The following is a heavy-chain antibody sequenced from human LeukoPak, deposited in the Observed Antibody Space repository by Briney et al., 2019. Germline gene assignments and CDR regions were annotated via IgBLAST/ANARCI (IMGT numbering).Heavy chain of an antibody. CDR2: INPNSGGT. J-gene: IGHJ6*02. CDR3: ARGYDPPPYYYYYGMDV. Sequence: ASVKVSCKASGYTFTGYYMHWVRQAPGQGLEWMGWINPNSGGTNYAQKFQGRVTMTRDTSIRTAYMELSRLRSDDTAVYYCARGYDPPPYYYYYGMDVWGRGTTVTVSS. V-gene: IGHV1-2*02. CDR1: GYTFTGYY. D-gene: IGHD3-3*01.